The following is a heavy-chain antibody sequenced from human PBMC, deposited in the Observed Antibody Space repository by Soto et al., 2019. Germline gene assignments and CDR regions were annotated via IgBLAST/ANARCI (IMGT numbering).Heavy chain of an antibody. CDR3: ARDLGTTNYYFDY. D-gene: IGHD1-26*01. V-gene: IGHV3-53*01. Sequence: GGSLRLSCAASGFTVSSNYMSWVRQAPGKGLEWVSVIYSGGSTYYADSVKGRFTISRDNSKNTLYLQMNSLRAEDTAVYSCARDLGTTNYYFDYWGQGTLVTVSS. CDR1: GFTVSSNY. CDR2: IYSGGST. J-gene: IGHJ4*02.